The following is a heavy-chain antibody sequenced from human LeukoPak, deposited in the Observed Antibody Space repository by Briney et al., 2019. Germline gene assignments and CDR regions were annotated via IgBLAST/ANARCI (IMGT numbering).Heavy chain of an antibody. Sequence: SETLSLTCTVSGGSISSYYWSWIRQPPGKGLEWIGYIYYSGSTNYNPSLKSRVTISVDTSKNQFSLKLSSVTAADTAVYYCARGHSGSYEEAFDYWGQGTLVTVSS. CDR1: GGSISSYY. V-gene: IGHV4-59*08. CDR3: ARGHSGSYEEAFDY. D-gene: IGHD1-26*01. CDR2: IYYSGST. J-gene: IGHJ4*02.